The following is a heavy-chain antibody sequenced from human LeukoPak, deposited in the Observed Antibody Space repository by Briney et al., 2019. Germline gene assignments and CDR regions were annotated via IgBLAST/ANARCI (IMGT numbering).Heavy chain of an antibody. CDR3: ARGSRRYDFWSGYSSYYYYYGMDV. Sequence: HGASVKVSCTASGYTFTSYDINWVRQATGQGLEWMGWMDPNSGNTGYAQKFQGRVTMTRNTSISTAYMELSSLRSEDTAVYYCARGSRRYDFWSGYSSYYYYYGMDVWGQGTTVTVSS. V-gene: IGHV1-8*01. CDR1: GYTFTSYD. D-gene: IGHD3-3*01. CDR2: MDPNSGNT. J-gene: IGHJ6*02.